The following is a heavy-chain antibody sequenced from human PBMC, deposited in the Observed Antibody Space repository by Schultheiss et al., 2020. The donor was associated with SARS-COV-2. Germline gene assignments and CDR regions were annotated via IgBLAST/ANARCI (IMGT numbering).Heavy chain of an antibody. V-gene: IGHV3-33*01. D-gene: IGHD2-15*01. Sequence: GESLKISCAASGFAFNTYAMHWVRQAPGKGLAWVAVIWDDGTNKYYADSVKGRFTISRDNSNNTLFLQMNRLRADDTAVYYCARDRAIRSRYYYYGMDVWGQGTTVTVSS. J-gene: IGHJ6*02. CDR1: GFAFNTYA. CDR3: ARDRAIRSRYYYYGMDV. CDR2: IWDDGTNK.